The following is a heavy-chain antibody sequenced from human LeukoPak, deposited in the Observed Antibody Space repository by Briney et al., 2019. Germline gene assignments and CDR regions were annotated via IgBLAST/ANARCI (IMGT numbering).Heavy chain of an antibody. V-gene: IGHV3-66*01. CDR1: GFTVSNNY. J-gene: IGHJ4*02. D-gene: IGHD1-7*01. CDR2: IYSGGTT. CDR3: ARDGGGYGTNALDY. Sequence: GGSLRLSCAISGFTVSNNYLTWVRQAPGKGLGWVSLIYSGGTTFYADSVKDRFIISRDNSRNTLFLQMNSLRVDDTAVYYCARDGGGYGTNALDYWGQGTLVTVSS.